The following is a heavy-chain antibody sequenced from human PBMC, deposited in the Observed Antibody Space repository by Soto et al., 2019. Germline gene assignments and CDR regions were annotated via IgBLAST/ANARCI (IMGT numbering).Heavy chain of an antibody. CDR1: GGSISSGGYY. CDR2: IYYSGST. V-gene: IGHV4-31*03. D-gene: IGHD3-22*01. J-gene: IGHJ4*02. Sequence: PSETLSLTCTVSGGSISSGGYYWSWIRQHPGKGLEWIGYIYYSGSTYYNPSLKSRVTISVDTSKNQFSLKLSSVTAADTAVYYCARLYYDSSGYHFDYWGQGTLVTVSS. CDR3: ARLYYDSSGYHFDY.